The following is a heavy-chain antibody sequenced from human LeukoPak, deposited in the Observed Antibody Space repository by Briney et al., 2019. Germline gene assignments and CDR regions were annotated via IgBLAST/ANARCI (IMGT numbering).Heavy chain of an antibody. CDR2: INPNSGGT. Sequence: GASVKVSCKASGYTFTGYYMHWVRQAPGQGLEWMGWINPNSGGTNYAQKIQGWVTMTRDTSISTAYMELSRLRSDDTAVYYCAREGYDTLTGSNWFDPWGQGTLVTVSS. J-gene: IGHJ5*02. CDR3: AREGYDTLTGSNWFDP. D-gene: IGHD3-9*01. CDR1: GYTFTGYY. V-gene: IGHV1-2*04.